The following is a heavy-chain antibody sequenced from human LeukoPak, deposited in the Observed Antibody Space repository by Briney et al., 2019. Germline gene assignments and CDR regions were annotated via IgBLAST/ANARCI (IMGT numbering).Heavy chain of an antibody. V-gene: IGHV3-21*01. CDR2: ISSSSYI. J-gene: IGHJ3*02. CDR1: GFTFSSYS. D-gene: IGHD2-15*01. CDR3: AREVVGTAFDI. Sequence: GGSLRLSCAASGFTFSSYSMNWVRQAPGKGLEWVSSISSSSYIYYADSVKGRFTISRDNAKNSLYLQMNSLRAEDTAVYYCAREVVGTAFDIWGQGTMVTVSS.